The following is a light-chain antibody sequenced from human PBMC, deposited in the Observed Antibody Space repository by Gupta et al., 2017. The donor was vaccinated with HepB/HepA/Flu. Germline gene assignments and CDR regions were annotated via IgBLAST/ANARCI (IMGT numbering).Light chain of an antibody. V-gene: IGKV1-39*01. Sequence: DIQMTQSPSSLSASVGDRVTIPCRASQSISSYLNWYQQKPGKVPKLLIYAASSLQSGVPSRFSGSGSGTDFTLTSSSLQPEDFATYYCQQSYSTPHTFGGGTKVEIK. J-gene: IGKJ4*01. CDR3: QQSYSTPHT. CDR2: AAS. CDR1: QSISSY.